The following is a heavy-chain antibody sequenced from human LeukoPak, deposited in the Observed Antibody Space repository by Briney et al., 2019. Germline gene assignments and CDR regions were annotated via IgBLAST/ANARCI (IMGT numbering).Heavy chain of an antibody. CDR1: GGSFSGYC. V-gene: IGHV4-34*01. CDR2: INHSGST. CDR3: ARHRGSGSNWFDP. J-gene: IGHJ5*02. D-gene: IGHD1-26*01. Sequence: PSETLSLTCAVYGGSFSGYCWSWIRQPPGKGLEWIGEINHSGSTSYNPALKRRVTISLDTSKNQFSLKLSSVTAADTAVYYCARHRGSGSNWFDPWGQGTLVTVSS.